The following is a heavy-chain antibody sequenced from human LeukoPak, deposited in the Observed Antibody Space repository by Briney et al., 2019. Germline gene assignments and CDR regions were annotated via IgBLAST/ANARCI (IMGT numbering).Heavy chain of an antibody. CDR2: INSDGSST. Sequence: PGGSLRLSCAASGFTFSSSWMHWVRQAPGKGLVWVSRINSDGSSTSYADSVKGRFTISRDNAKNTLYLQMNSLRAEDTAVYYCASSVQLWSPTLYWGQGTLVTVSS. D-gene: IGHD5-18*01. CDR1: GFTFSSSW. J-gene: IGHJ4*02. V-gene: IGHV3-74*01. CDR3: ASSVQLWSPTLY.